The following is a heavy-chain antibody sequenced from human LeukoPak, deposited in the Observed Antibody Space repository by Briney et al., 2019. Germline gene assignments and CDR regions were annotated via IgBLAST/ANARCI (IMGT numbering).Heavy chain of an antibody. CDR1: GYTLTELS. CDR3: AIAASSGWPGNFDY. J-gene: IGHJ4*02. D-gene: IGHD6-19*01. V-gene: IGHV1-24*01. Sequence: ASVKVSCKVSGYTLTELSMHWVRQAPRKGLEWMGGFDPEDGETIYAQKFQGRVTMTEDTSTDTAYMELSSLRSEDTAVYYCAIAASSGWPGNFDYWGQGTLVTVSS. CDR2: FDPEDGET.